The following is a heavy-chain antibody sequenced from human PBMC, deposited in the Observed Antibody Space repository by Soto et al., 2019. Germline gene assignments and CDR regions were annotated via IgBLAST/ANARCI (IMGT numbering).Heavy chain of an antibody. CDR1: GGSISSGGYY. CDR2: IHYSGST. CDR3: ARVRLLDRIDY. V-gene: IGHV4-31*03. J-gene: IGHJ4*02. Sequence: QVQLQESGPGLVKPSQTLSLTCTVSGGSISSGGYYWSWIRQHPGKGLEWIGYIHYSGSTYYNPSLKSRVTISVDTSKNQFTLKLSSVNAADTAVYYCARVRLLDRIDYWGQGTLVPVSS. D-gene: IGHD5-12*01.